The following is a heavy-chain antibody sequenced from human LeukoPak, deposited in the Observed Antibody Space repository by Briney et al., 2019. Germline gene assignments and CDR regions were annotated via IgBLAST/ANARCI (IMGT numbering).Heavy chain of an antibody. Sequence: GGSLRLSCAASGFTFSSYSMNWVRQAPGKGLEWVSSISSSSSYIYYADSVKGRFTISRDNAKNSLYLQMNSLRAEDTAVYYCARGSVGATTYFDYWGQGTLVTVSS. CDR3: ARGSVGATTYFDY. J-gene: IGHJ4*02. CDR1: GFTFSSYS. V-gene: IGHV3-21*04. D-gene: IGHD1-26*01. CDR2: ISSSSSYI.